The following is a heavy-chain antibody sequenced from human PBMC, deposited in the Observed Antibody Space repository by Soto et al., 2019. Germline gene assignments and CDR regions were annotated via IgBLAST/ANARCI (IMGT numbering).Heavy chain of an antibody. Sequence: ASVKVSCKASGYTFTSYAMHWVRQAPGQRLVWKGWNNAGNGNTKYSQKFQGRVTSTRDTSASTAYMELSSLRSEDTAVYYCARGLPIVADYWGQGTLVTVSS. V-gene: IGHV1-3*01. CDR2: NNAGNGNT. D-gene: IGHD3-22*01. J-gene: IGHJ4*02. CDR3: ARGLPIVADY. CDR1: GYTFTSYA.